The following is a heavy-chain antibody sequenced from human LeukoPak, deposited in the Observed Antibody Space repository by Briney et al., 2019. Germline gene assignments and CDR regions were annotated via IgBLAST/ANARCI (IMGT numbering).Heavy chain of an antibody. CDR3: ARDGDLDAFDI. J-gene: IGHJ3*02. CDR2: INSDGSST. CDR1: GFTFSSYW. Sequence: PGGSLRLSCAASGFTFSSYWMHWVRQAPGKGLVWVSRINSDGSSTSYADSVKGRFTTSRDNAKNTLYLQMNSLRAEDTAVYYCARDGDLDAFDIWGQGTMVTVSS. V-gene: IGHV3-74*01. D-gene: IGHD7-27*01.